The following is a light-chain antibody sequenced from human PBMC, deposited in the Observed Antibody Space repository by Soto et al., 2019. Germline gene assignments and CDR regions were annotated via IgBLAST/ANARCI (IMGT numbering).Light chain of an antibody. CDR3: SSYTSSSTPFV. CDR2: DVS. Sequence: QSALTQPASVSGSTGKSITISCTGTSSDVGGYNYVSWYQQHPGKAPKLMIYDVSNRPSGVSNRFSGSKSGNTASLTISGLQAEDEADYYCSSYTSSSTPFVFGTGPKLNVL. J-gene: IGLJ1*01. CDR1: SSDVGGYNY. V-gene: IGLV2-14*01.